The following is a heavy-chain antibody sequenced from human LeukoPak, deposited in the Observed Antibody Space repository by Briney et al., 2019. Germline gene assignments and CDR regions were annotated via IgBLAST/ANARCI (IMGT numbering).Heavy chain of an antibody. Sequence: AGGSLRLSCAASGFTFSSYSMNWVRQAPGKGLEWVSCISTSSSTTYYADSVKGRFIISRDNAKNSLYLQMNSLRAEDTAVYYCARDVVSLDWLLHMGYFDYWGQGTLVTVSS. CDR3: ARDVVSLDWLLHMGYFDY. D-gene: IGHD3-9*01. V-gene: IGHV3-48*04. CDR1: GFTFSSYS. J-gene: IGHJ4*02. CDR2: ISTSSSTT.